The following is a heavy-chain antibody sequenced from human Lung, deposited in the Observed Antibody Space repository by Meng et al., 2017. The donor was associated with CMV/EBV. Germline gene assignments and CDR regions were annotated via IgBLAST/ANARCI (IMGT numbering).Heavy chain of an antibody. V-gene: IGHV3-15*01. CDR3: TTDWR. CDR2: VKSETDGGTR. Sequence: GESLKISCAASGFTFSDAWMSWVRQAPGKGLEWVGRVKSETDGGTRDYAAHVKDRFTISSDDSKNTVYLQMTKLKAEDTAIYYCTTDWRWGQGALVTVYS. J-gene: IGHJ4*02. CDR1: GFTFSDAW.